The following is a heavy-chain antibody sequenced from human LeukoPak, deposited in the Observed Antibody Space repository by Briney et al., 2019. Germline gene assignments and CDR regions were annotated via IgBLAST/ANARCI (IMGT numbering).Heavy chain of an antibody. D-gene: IGHD6-19*01. V-gene: IGHV1-2*02. J-gene: IGHJ1*01. CDR2: INPNSGGT. CDR3: ARKYSSGWKLSVFQH. Sequence: ASVKVSCKASGYTFTGYYMHWVRQAPGQGLEWMGWINPNSGGTNYAQKFQGRVTMTRSTSISTAYMELSSLRSEDTAVYYCARKYSSGWKLSVFQHWGQGTLVTVSS. CDR1: GYTFTGYY.